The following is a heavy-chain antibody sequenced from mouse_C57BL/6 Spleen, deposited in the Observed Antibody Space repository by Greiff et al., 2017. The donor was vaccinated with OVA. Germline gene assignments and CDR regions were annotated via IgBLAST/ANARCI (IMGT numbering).Heavy chain of an antibody. Sequence: QVQLQQPGAELVMPGASVKLSCKASGYTFTSYWMHWVKQRPGQGLEWIGEIDPSDSYTNYNQKFKGKSTLTVDKSSSTAYMQLSSLTSEDSAVYDCARTNLTGSYYFDYWGQGTTLTVSS. CDR2: IDPSDSYT. CDR1: GYTFTSYW. V-gene: IGHV1-69*01. D-gene: IGHD4-1*01. J-gene: IGHJ2*01. CDR3: ARTNLTGSYYFDY.